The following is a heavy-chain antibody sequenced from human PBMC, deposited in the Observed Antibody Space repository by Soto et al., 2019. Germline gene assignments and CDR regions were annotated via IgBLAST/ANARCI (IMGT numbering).Heavy chain of an antibody. J-gene: IGHJ4*02. Sequence: VQLQESGPGLVKPSETLSLTCTVSGGSISGDYWSWIRQSPGKGLEWIGYIYYTGTTKYNPSLKSRLTLSVDTSKNQFSLKLSSVTAADTAVYYCARLGGYYQAFDSWGQGTLVTVAS. V-gene: IGHV4-59*08. CDR1: GGSISGDY. CDR2: IYYTGTT. CDR3: ARLGGYYQAFDS. D-gene: IGHD3-22*01.